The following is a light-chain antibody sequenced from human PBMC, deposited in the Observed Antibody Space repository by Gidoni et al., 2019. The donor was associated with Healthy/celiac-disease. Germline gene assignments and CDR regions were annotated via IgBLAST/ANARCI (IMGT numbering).Light chain of an antibody. CDR1: QSVLYSSNNKNY. V-gene: IGKV4-1*01. Sequence: IVMTQSPDSLAVSLGESATINCKSSQSVLYSSNNKNYLAWYQQKPGQPPKLLIYWASTRESGVPERFSGSGSGTDFTLTISSLQAEDVAVYYCQQYYSTPLTFXGXTKVEIK. CDR3: QQYYSTPLT. CDR2: WAS. J-gene: IGKJ4*01.